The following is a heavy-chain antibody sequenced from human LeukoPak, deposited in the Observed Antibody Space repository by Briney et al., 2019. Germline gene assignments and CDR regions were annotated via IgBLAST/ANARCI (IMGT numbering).Heavy chain of an antibody. Sequence: RGSLRLSCEVSGFTFSSYWMSWVRQAPGKGLEWVANINEDVSEKYYVDSVKGRFTISRDNAKNSLYLQMNSLRAEDTAVFYCASGRGYSGRYYFNYWGQGTLVSVSS. V-gene: IGHV3-7*05. J-gene: IGHJ4*02. CDR1: GFTFSSYW. CDR3: ASGRGYSGRYYFNY. D-gene: IGHD6-13*01. CDR2: INEDVSEK.